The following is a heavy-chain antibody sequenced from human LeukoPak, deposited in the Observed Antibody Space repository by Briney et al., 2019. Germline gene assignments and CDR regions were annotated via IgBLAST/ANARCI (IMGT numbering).Heavy chain of an antibody. D-gene: IGHD6-19*01. Sequence: GGSLRLSCAASGFTFSSSAMSWVRQAPGKGLEWVSFISSSGVLIYYADSVKGRFTISRDNAKNSLYLQMNSLRVEDTAVYYCARVSGSGWHFDYWGQGSLVTVSS. CDR2: ISSSGVLI. J-gene: IGHJ4*02. V-gene: IGHV3-48*03. CDR1: GFTFSSSA. CDR3: ARVSGSGWHFDY.